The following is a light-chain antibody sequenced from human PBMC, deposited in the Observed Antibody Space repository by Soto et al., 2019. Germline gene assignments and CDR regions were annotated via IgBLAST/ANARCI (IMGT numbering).Light chain of an antibody. Sequence: QSALTQPPSVSEAPGQRVTISCTGSRSNIGAGYEAHWYQQVPGTAPKLLIYENNNRPSGVPDRFSGSKSGTSASLAITGLQAEDEAEYYCQSYDSSLSGYVFGTGTKVTVL. V-gene: IGLV1-40*01. CDR1: RSNIGAGYE. CDR2: ENN. CDR3: QSYDSSLSGYV. J-gene: IGLJ1*01.